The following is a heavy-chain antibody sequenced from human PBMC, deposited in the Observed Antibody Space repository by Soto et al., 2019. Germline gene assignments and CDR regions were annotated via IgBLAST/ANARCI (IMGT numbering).Heavy chain of an antibody. D-gene: IGHD3-22*01. CDR1: GFTFSSYN. CDR2: ISSSSSTI. J-gene: IGHJ4*02. Sequence: GGSLRLSCAASGFTFSSYNMNWVRQAPGKGLEWVSYISSSSSTIYYADSVKGRFTISRDNARNSLYLQMNSLRDEDTAVYYCARASPYYYDSSGYRPFDYWGQGTLVTVSS. V-gene: IGHV3-48*02. CDR3: ARASPYYYDSSGYRPFDY.